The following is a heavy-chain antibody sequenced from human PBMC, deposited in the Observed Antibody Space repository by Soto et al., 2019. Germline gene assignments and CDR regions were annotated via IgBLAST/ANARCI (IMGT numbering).Heavy chain of an antibody. CDR1: GGSIRSGGYY. CDR2: TYYSGYT. CDR3: ERVLSTAAVDY. V-gene: IGHV4-31*03. J-gene: IGHJ4*02. Sequence: QVQLQESGPGLVKPSQTLSLSCTVSGGSIRSGGYYWTRIRQHPGKGLEWIGYTYYSGYTNYNPSLKSRVTISVDASKNQFSVKLSSVTAADTAVYYCERVLSTAAVDYWGQGTLVTVSS. D-gene: IGHD6-13*01.